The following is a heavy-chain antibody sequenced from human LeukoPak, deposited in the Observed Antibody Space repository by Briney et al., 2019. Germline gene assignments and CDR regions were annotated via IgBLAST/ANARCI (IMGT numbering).Heavy chain of an antibody. CDR2: INHSGST. CDR3: ARKRAEYGDYDDYYYGMDV. D-gene: IGHD4-17*01. CDR1: GGSFSGYY. J-gene: IGHJ6*02. Sequence: SETLSLTCAVYGGSFSGYYWSWIRPPPGKGLEWIGEINHSGSTNYNPSLKSRVTISVDTSKNQFSLKLSSVTAADTAVYYCARKRAEYGDYDDYYYGMDVWGQGTTVTVSS. V-gene: IGHV4-34*01.